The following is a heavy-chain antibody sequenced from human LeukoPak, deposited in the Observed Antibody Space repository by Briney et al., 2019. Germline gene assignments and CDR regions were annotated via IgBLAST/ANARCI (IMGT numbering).Heavy chain of an antibody. CDR2: IYYSGST. V-gene: IGHV4-30-4*08. CDR3: ARAGKGTISVPFDP. D-gene: IGHD1-14*01. J-gene: IGHJ5*02. CDR1: GGSISSVNYY. Sequence: SQTLSLTCTVSGGSISSVNYYWSWIRQPPGKGLEWIGYIYYSGSTYYNPSLKSRTTISVDTSKNQFSLKLSSVTAADTAVYYCARAGKGTISVPFDPWGQGTLVTVSS.